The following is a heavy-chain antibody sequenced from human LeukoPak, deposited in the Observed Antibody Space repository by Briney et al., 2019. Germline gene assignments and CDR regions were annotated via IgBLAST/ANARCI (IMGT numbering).Heavy chain of an antibody. CDR1: GFTFSSYS. Sequence: GGFLRLSCAASGFTFSSYSMNWVRQAPGKGLEWVSSISSSSSYIYYADSVKGRFTISRDNAKNSLYLQMNSLRAEDTAVYYCARDVDTAMAYDGVYWGQGTLVTVSS. V-gene: IGHV3-21*01. CDR2: ISSSSSYI. CDR3: ARDVDTAMAYDGVY. J-gene: IGHJ4*02. D-gene: IGHD5-18*01.